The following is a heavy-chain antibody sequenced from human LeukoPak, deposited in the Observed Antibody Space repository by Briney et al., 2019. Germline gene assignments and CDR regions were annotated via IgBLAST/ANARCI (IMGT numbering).Heavy chain of an antibody. D-gene: IGHD4-17*01. V-gene: IGHV3-53*01. CDR1: GITVSSNY. CDR3: AREAYGDYVSDY. J-gene: IGHJ4*02. Sequence: PGGSLRLSCVASGITVSSNYLSWVRQAPGKGLEWVSVIYSDGITYYADSVKGRFTISRDNAKNTLYVRMNSLRAEDTAVYYCAREAYGDYVSDYWGQGTLVTVSS. CDR2: IYSDGIT.